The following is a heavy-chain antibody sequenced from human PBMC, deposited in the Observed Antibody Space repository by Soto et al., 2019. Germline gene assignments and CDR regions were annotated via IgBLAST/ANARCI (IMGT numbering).Heavy chain of an antibody. CDR2: IYHSGST. V-gene: IGHV4-39*07. D-gene: IGHD5-12*01. Sequence: PSETLCLTCSVSGDSLGSSIGYWGWIRQPPGKGLEWIGGIYHSGSTYYNPSLKSRVTISVDTSKNQFSLKLSSVTAADTAVYYCARGGVYVDIVADTSSQAYYFDYWGQGTLVTVSS. J-gene: IGHJ4*02. CDR1: GDSLGSSIGY. CDR3: ARGGVYVDIVADTSSQAYYFDY.